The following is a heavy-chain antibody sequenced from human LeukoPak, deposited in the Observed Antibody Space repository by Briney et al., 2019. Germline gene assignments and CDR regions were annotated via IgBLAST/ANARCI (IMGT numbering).Heavy chain of an antibody. V-gene: IGHV4-59*01. CDR3: ARGLLDGYTHPAAFDI. J-gene: IGHJ3*02. CDR2: IYYSGST. Sequence: PSETLSLTCTVSGGSISSYYWSWIRQPPGKGLEWIGYIYYSGSTNYNPSLKSRVTISVDTSKNQFSLKLSSVTAADTAVYYCARGLLDGYTHPAAFDIWGQGTVVTVSS. CDR1: GGSISSYY. D-gene: IGHD5-24*01.